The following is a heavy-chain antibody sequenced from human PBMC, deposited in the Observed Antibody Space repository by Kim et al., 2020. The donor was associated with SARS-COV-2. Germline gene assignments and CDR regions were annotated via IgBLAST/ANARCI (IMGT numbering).Heavy chain of an antibody. Sequence: SVKGQLTNSGDNSKNALNLEMNSLRAEDTALYYCAKVTTITAPFYDYWGQGTLVTVSS. J-gene: IGHJ4*02. D-gene: IGHD4-4*01. V-gene: IGHV3-23*01. CDR3: AKVTTITAPFYDY.